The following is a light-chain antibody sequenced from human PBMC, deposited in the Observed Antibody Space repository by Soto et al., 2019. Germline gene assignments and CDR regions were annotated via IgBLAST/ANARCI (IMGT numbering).Light chain of an antibody. V-gene: IGKV3-15*01. CDR3: QQYNNWPSIT. J-gene: IGKJ5*01. Sequence: ETVMTQSPATLSVSPGERATLSCRASRRVRSNLAWYQQKPGQAPRLLIYGASTRATGIPARFSGSGSGTEFTLTISSLQSEDFAVYYCQQYNNWPSITFGQGTRLEIK. CDR1: RRVRSN. CDR2: GAS.